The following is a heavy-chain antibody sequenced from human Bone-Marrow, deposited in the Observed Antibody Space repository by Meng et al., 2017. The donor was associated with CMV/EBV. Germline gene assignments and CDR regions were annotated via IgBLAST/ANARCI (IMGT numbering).Heavy chain of an antibody. V-gene: IGHV3-11*01. CDR1: GFTFSNAR. J-gene: IGHJ5*02. CDR3: ARDFFGGGWFDP. Sequence: GASLKICCAASGFTFSNARRRWSRPAPGTGLEWVSYISSSGSTIYYADSVKGRCNISRDNAKNSLYLQMDSPGAEDTAVYYCARDFFGGGWFDPWGQGTLVTVSS. D-gene: IGHD3-10*01. CDR2: ISSSGSTI.